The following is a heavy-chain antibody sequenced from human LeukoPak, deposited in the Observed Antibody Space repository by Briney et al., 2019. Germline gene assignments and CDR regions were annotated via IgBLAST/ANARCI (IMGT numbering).Heavy chain of an antibody. CDR3: ARVANSNSFDY. Sequence: PSQILSLTCAVSVGFISSCCYCWSWIRQPPGKGLEWIGYIYHSGSTYYNPSLKSRVTISVDRSKNQFSLKLSSVTAADTAVYYCARVANSNSFDYWGQGTLVTVSS. V-gene: IGHV4-30-2*01. D-gene: IGHD5-12*01. J-gene: IGHJ4*02. CDR2: IYHSGST. CDR1: VGFISSCCYC.